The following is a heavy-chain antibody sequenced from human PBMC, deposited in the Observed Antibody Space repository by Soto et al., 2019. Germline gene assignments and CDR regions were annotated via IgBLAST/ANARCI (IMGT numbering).Heavy chain of an antibody. CDR2: MNPNSGNT. J-gene: IGHJ4*02. V-gene: IGHV1-8*01. CDR1: GYTFTSYE. Sequence: QVQLVQSGAEVKKPGASVKVSCKASGYTFTSYEIHWVRQATGQGLEWMGWMNPNSGNTDYAQKFQGRVTMTRNPSIRTAYIELSSLRSEDTAVYYCARGREYSYDYWGQGTLVTVSS. CDR3: ARGREYSYDY. D-gene: IGHD5-18*01.